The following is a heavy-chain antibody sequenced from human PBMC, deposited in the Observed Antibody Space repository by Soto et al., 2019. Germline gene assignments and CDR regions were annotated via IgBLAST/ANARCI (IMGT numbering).Heavy chain of an antibody. CDR2: IIPIFGTA. D-gene: IGHD2-2*01. J-gene: IGHJ4*02. CDR3: ARGVVPAANEEYYFAY. V-gene: IGHV1-69*01. CDR1: GATFSSYA. Sequence: QVQLVQSGAEVKKPGSSVKVSCKASGATFSSYAISWVRQAPGQGLEWMGGIIPIFGTANYAQKFQGRVTTTADESTSTAYMDLSSLRSEDTAVYYCARGVVPAANEEYYFAYWGQGTLVTVSS.